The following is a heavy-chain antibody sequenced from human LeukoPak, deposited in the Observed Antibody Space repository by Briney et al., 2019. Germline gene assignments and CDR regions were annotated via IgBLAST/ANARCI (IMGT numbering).Heavy chain of an antibody. CDR1: GFTISTHY. Sequence: GGSLRLSCPASGFTISTHYMVWLRQPPAQGLEWVSVIYSGGSKYYADSVKGRFTISRNSTKNTLYLQMNSLRVEDTAVSYCARYRAYGDNWGPGTLVTVSS. CDR2: IYSGGSK. CDR3: ARYRAYGDN. J-gene: IGHJ4*02. D-gene: IGHD3-16*02. V-gene: IGHV3-53*01.